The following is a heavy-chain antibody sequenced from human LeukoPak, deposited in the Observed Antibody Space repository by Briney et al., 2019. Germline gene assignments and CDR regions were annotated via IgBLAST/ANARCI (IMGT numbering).Heavy chain of an antibody. Sequence: SETLSLTCAVYGGSFSGYYWSWIRQPPGKGLEWIGYIYYSGSTNYNPSLKSRVTISVDTSKNQFSLKLSSVTAADTAVYYCARAAREDSSGWYRKAFDIWGQGTMVTVSS. D-gene: IGHD6-19*01. CDR1: GGSFSGYY. CDR3: ARAAREDSSGWYRKAFDI. V-gene: IGHV4-59*01. CDR2: IYYSGST. J-gene: IGHJ3*02.